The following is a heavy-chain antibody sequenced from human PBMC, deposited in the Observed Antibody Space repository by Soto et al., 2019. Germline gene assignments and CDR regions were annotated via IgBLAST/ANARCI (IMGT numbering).Heavy chain of an antibody. CDR2: ISGSGGST. D-gene: IGHD2-2*01. Sequence: GGSLRLSCAASGFTFSNYAMSWVRQAPGKGLEWVSAISGSGGSTYYADSVKGRFTISRDNSKNTLYLQMNSLRAEDTAVYYCAKDRFVVVPAAQYSFNYGGRETRAPFSS. CDR3: AKDRFVVVPAAQYSFNY. J-gene: IGHJ4*02. CDR1: GFTFSNYA. V-gene: IGHV3-23*01.